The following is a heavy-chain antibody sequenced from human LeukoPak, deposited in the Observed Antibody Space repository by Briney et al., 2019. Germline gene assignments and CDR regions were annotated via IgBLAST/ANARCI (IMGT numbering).Heavy chain of an antibody. CDR2: INHSGST. CDR3: VRGHRDNWHLDFAH. Sequence: SETLSLTCAVYGGSFSGYYWSWIRQPPGKGLEWIGEINHSGSTNYNPSLKSRVTSSVDTSTNQLFLRLTSVTAADTAVYYCVRGHRDNWHLDFAHWGPGTLVTVSS. J-gene: IGHJ4*02. D-gene: IGHD1-20*01. CDR1: GGSFSGYY. V-gene: IGHV4-34*01.